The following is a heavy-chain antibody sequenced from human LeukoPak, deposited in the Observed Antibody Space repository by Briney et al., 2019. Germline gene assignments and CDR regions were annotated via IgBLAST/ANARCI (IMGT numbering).Heavy chain of an antibody. Sequence: SETLSLTCAISGDSVSSNSAAWNWIRQSPSSGPEWLGRTYYRSKWYNDYAVSVKSRITINPDTSKNQFSLQLNSVTPEDTAVYYCARDRYCSGGSCYGDAFDIWGQGTMVTVSS. CDR1: GDSVSSNSAA. J-gene: IGHJ3*02. CDR2: TYYRSKWYN. CDR3: ARDRYCSGGSCYGDAFDI. D-gene: IGHD2-15*01. V-gene: IGHV6-1*01.